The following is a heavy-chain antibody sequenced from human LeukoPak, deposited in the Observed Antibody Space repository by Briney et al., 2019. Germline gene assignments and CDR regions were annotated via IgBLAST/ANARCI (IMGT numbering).Heavy chain of an antibody. V-gene: IGHV3-30*18. Sequence: PGGSLRLSCIASGFTFSDYGMHWVRQAPGKGLEWVAVISYEGSNTYYRDSVKGRFSISRDNSKNMLYLQMNSLRVEDTAVYYCAKMRGRSWYESAFDVWGQGTMVTVSS. CDR2: ISYEGSNT. J-gene: IGHJ3*01. D-gene: IGHD6-13*01. CDR1: GFTFSDYG. CDR3: AKMRGRSWYESAFDV.